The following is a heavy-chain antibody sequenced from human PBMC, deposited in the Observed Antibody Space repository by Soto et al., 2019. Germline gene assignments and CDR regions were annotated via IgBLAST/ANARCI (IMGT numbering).Heavy chain of an antibody. J-gene: IGHJ4*02. CDR3: ATWVAAAGTGFDY. Sequence: GGSLRLSCAASGFTVSSSYAMSWVRQAPGKGLEWVSAISGSGGSTYYADSVKGRFTISRDNSKNTLYLQMNSLRAEDTAVYYCATWVAAAGTGFDYWGQGTLVTVSS. CDR2: ISGSGGST. CDR1: GFTVSSSYA. V-gene: IGHV3-23*01. D-gene: IGHD6-13*01.